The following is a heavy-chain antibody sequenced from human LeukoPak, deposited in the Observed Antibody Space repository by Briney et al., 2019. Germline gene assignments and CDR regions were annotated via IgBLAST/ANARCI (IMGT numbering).Heavy chain of an antibody. D-gene: IGHD1-26*01. CDR3: ARGTSPGIVGAAIDY. CDR2: IIPIFGTA. Sequence: ASVKVSCKASGGTFSSYAISWVRQAPGQGLEWMGGIIPIFGTANYAQKFQGRVTITADESTSTAYMELSSLRSEDTAVYYCARGTSPGIVGAAIDYWGQGTLVTVSS. CDR1: GGTFSSYA. J-gene: IGHJ4*02. V-gene: IGHV1-69*13.